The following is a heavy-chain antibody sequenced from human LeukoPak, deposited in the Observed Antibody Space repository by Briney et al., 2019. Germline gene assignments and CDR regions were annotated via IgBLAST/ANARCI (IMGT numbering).Heavy chain of an antibody. D-gene: IGHD3-3*01. Sequence: GGSLRLSCAASGFTFSSYAMSWVRQAPGKGLEWVSAISGSGGSTYYADSVKGRFTISSDNSKNTLYLQMNSLRAENTAVYYCAKDDDFWSGYLKAFDIWGQGTMVTVSS. CDR2: ISGSGGST. V-gene: IGHV3-23*01. J-gene: IGHJ3*02. CDR3: AKDDDFWSGYLKAFDI. CDR1: GFTFSSYA.